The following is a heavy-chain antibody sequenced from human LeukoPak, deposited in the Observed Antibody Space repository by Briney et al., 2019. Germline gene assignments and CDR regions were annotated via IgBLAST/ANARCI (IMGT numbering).Heavy chain of an antibody. CDR2: ISSSSSYI. CDR1: GFTFSSYS. CDR3: ARAAPHLIAAAAKRSYYYYGMDV. J-gene: IGHJ6*02. V-gene: IGHV3-21*01. D-gene: IGHD6-13*01. Sequence: GGSLRLSCAASGFTFSSYSMNWVRQAPGKGLEWVSSISSSSSYIYYADSVKGRFTISRENAKNSLYLQMNSLRAGDTAVYYCARAAPHLIAAAAKRSYYYYGMDVWGQGTTVTVSS.